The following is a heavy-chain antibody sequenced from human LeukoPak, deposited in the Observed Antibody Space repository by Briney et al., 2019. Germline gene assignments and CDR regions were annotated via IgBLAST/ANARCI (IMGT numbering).Heavy chain of an antibody. CDR2: ISAYNGNT. V-gene: IGHV1-18*01. CDR1: GYTFTSYG. CDR3: ARDRLAYDFWSGTLAFDI. D-gene: IGHD3-3*01. J-gene: IGHJ3*02. Sequence: GASVKVSCKASGYTFTSYGISWVRQAPGQGLEWMGWISAYNGNTNYAQKLQGRVTMTTDTSTSTAYMELRSLRSDDTAVYYCARDRLAYDFWSGTLAFDIWGQGSMVTVSS.